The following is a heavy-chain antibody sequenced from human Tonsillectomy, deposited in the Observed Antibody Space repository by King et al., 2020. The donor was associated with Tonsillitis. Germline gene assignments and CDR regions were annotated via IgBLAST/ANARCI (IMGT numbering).Heavy chain of an antibody. J-gene: IGHJ4*02. V-gene: IGHV3-30*18. CDR1: GFTFSSYG. D-gene: IGHD6-19*01. CDR3: AKDQRFAVAGEKYFDY. CDR2: ISYDGSNK. Sequence: VQLVQSGGGVVQPGRSLRLSCAASGFTFSSYGMHWVRQAPGKGLEWVAVISYDGSNKYYADSVKGRFTISRDNSKNTLYLQINSLRAEDTAVYYCAKDQRFAVAGEKYFDYWGQGTLVTVSS.